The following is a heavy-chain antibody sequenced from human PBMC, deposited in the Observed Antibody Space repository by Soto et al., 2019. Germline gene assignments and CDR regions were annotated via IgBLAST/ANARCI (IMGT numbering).Heavy chain of an antibody. J-gene: IGHJ4*02. D-gene: IGHD3-22*01. Sequence: GGSLRLSCATSGFTFSNYWMTWVRQAPGKGLEWLANIKQDGSQTYYMDSVKGRFTVSRDNAKNSVYLQMNSLRAEDTAVYYCARIGYSPSSNAFWGQGSLVTVSS. CDR3: ARIGYSPSSNAF. CDR1: GFTFSNYW. CDR2: IKQDGSQT. V-gene: IGHV3-7*05.